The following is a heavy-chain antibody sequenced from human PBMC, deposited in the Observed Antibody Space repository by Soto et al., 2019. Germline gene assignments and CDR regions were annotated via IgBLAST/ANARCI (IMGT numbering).Heavy chain of an antibody. CDR3: ARQKSSSAWFDP. CDR1: RFTVSSYW. V-gene: IGHV3-7*03. Sequence: VGSMRLSCASSRFTVSSYWMIWFREAPGKGLEWVANIKQDGSEKYYVDSVKGRFTISRDNAKNSLYLQMNSLRAEDTAVYYCARQKSSSAWFDPWGQGTLVTVSS. D-gene: IGHD6-6*01. CDR2: IKQDGSEK. J-gene: IGHJ5*02.